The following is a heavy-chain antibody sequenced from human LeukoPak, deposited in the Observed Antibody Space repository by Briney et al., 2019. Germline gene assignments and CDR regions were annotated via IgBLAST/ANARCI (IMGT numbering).Heavy chain of an antibody. V-gene: IGHV5-51*01. CDR2: IYPGDSDT. CDR1: GYSFTSYW. J-gene: IGHJ4*02. CDR3: ARRGLGGPRADYGDYESPYYFDY. Sequence: GESLKISCKGSGYSFTSYWIGWVRQMPGKGLEWMGIIYPGDSDTRYSPSFQGQVTISADKSISTAYLQWSSLKASDTAMYYCARRGLGGPRADYGDYESPYYFDYWGQGTLVTVSS. D-gene: IGHD4-17*01.